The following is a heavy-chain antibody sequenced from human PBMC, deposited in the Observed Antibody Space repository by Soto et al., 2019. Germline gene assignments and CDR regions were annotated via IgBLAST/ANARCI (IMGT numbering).Heavy chain of an antibody. CDR3: ARVGNYYYCGMDV. D-gene: IGHD1-26*01. V-gene: IGHV1-46*01. CDR1: GYTFTSYY. J-gene: IGHJ6*02. CDR2: INPSGGST. Sequence: QVQLVQSGAEVKKPGASVKVSCKASGYTFTSYYMHWVRQAPGQGLEWMGIINPSGGSTSYAQKVQVRVAMPRDPSASTVYMELSSLRFEDTAVYYLARVGNYYYCGMDVWGQGTTVTVSS.